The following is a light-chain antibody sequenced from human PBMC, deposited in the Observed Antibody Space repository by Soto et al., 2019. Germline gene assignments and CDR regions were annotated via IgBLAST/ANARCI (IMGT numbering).Light chain of an antibody. CDR2: EVN. CDR3: SSYTSSSTLTV. Sequence: QSALTQPPSASGSPGQSVAISCTGTSSDVGGYNYVSWYQQHPGKAPKLMIYEVNKRPSGVPDRFSGSKSGNTASLTISGLQAEDEADYYCSSYTSSSTLTVFGGGTQLTVL. CDR1: SSDVGGYNY. V-gene: IGLV2-8*01. J-gene: IGLJ7*01.